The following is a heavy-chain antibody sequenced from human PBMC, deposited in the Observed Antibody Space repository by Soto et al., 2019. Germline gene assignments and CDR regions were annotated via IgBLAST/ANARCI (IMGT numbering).Heavy chain of an antibody. CDR3: ARGRYCLTGRCFPNWFDS. D-gene: IGHD2-15*01. Sequence: TLSLTCSVSGDSISTVDYFWAWIRQPPGQALEYIGYIYKSTTTYYNPSFESRVAISLDTSKSQFSLTVTSVTAADTAVYFCARGRYCLTGRCFPNWFDSWGQGXLVTVYS. CDR1: GDSISTVDYF. J-gene: IGHJ5*01. V-gene: IGHV4-30-4*01. CDR2: IYKSTTT.